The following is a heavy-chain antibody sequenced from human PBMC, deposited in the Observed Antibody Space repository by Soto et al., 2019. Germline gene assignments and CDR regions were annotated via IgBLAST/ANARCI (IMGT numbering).Heavy chain of an antibody. CDR1: GFSLSTSGVG. CDR2: IFCDDDK. CDR3: ARMLTGTGGHFHY. J-gene: IGHJ4*02. Sequence: SGPTLVNPTHTLTLTCSFSGFSLSTSGVGVGWIRQPPEKAPEWLALIFCDDDKRYSPSLKSSLTITKDTSKNQVVLTLTNMDPADTATYYCARMLTGTGGHFHYWAQGTLVSVSS. V-gene: IGHV2-5*02. D-gene: IGHD2-8*02.